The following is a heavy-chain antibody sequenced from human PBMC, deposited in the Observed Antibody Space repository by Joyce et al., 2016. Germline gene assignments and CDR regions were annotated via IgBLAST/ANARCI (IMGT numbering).Heavy chain of an antibody. J-gene: IGHJ4*02. Sequence: EVHLVESGGGLVKPGGSLRLSCAAAGFTFSSYFMAWVRQAPGKGLEWVSYITGTNTSIQYADSVKGRFIISRDNAKNSLYLQMNSLRAEDTAVYYCARDRGVGVKGFDYWGQGTLVTVSS. CDR1: GFTFSSYF. CDR2: ITGTNTSI. CDR3: ARDRGVGVKGFDY. V-gene: IGHV3-21*01. D-gene: IGHD1-26*01.